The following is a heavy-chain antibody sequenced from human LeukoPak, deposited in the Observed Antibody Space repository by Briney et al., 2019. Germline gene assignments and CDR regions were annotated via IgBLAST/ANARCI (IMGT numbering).Heavy chain of an antibody. CDR3: ASLQLVPHYYYMDV. D-gene: IGHD6-13*01. CDR1: GFTFSSYG. J-gene: IGHJ6*03. CDR2: ISGSGGST. Sequence: QSGGSLRLSCAASGFTFSSYGMSWVRQAPGKGLEWVSAISGSGGSTYYADSVKGRFTISRDNAKNSLYLQMNSLRAEDTAVYYCASLQLVPHYYYMDVWGKGTTVTVSS. V-gene: IGHV3-23*01.